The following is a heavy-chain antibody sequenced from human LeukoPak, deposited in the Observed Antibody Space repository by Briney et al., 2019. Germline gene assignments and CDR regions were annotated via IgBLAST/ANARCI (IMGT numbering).Heavy chain of an antibody. CDR1: GGTFISYA. CDR3: ARGQRYYDFWSGYYSYGRGREYYGMDV. Sequence: SVKVSCKASGGTFISYAISWVRQAPGQGLEWMGGIIPIFGTANYAQEFQGRVTITADESTSTAYMELSSLRSEDTAVYYCARGQRYYDFWSGYYSYGRGREYYGMDVWGQGTTVTVSS. V-gene: IGHV1-69*13. D-gene: IGHD3-3*01. J-gene: IGHJ6*02. CDR2: IIPIFGTA.